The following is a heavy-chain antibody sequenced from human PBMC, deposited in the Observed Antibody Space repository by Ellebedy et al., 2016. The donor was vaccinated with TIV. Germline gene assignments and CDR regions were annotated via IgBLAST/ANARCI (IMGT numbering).Heavy chain of an antibody. Sequence: GESLKISCAASGFTVYNTEMTWVRQAPGKGLEWVAVLWYDGSREYYADSVKGRFTVSSDNSKNTLFLQMNSLRTEDTAVYYCASERSGYDFDYWGQGTLVTVSA. CDR3: ASERSGYDFDY. D-gene: IGHD5-12*01. CDR2: LWYDGSRE. CDR1: GFTVYNTE. J-gene: IGHJ4*02. V-gene: IGHV3-33*08.